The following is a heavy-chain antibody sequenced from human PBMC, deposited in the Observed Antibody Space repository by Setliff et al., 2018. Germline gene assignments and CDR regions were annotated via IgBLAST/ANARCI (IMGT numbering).Heavy chain of an antibody. CDR1: GGTFSSYA. CDR3: ARDPWQWLTTFTSAEYFQH. V-gene: IGHV1-69*06. J-gene: IGHJ1*01. CDR2: IIPIFGTA. Sequence: SVKVSCKASGGTFSSYAISWVRQAPGQGLEWMGRIIPIFGTANYAQKFQGRVTITADKSTSTVYLELSSLRSEDTAVYYCARDPWQWLTTFTSAEYFQHWGQGTLATVS. D-gene: IGHD6-19*01.